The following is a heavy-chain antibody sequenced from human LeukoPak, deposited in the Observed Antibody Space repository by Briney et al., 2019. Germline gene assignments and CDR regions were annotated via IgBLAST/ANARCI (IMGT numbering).Heavy chain of an antibody. CDR1: GFTFSNYA. D-gene: IGHD3-3*01. CDR2: ISGGGHRT. Sequence: GGSLRLSCVASGFTFSNYAMTWVRQAPGKGLEWVSAISGGGHRTVYSDSVRGRFTISRDNSKNALYLQMNSLRAEDTAVYYCAKFLLKLDFWSGSDIWGQGRMVTVSS. J-gene: IGHJ3*02. CDR3: AKFLLKLDFWSGSDI. V-gene: IGHV3-23*01.